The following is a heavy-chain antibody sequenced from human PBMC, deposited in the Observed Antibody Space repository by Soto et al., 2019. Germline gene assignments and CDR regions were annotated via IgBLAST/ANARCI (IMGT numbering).Heavy chain of an antibody. V-gene: IGHV1-18*01. CDR2: ISAYNGNT. J-gene: IGHJ5*02. D-gene: IGHD2-2*01. CDR1: GYTFASYA. CDR3: ATDMSTT. Sequence: GASVKVSCKASGYTFASYAISWMRQAPGQGLEWMGWISAYNGNTNYAQKLQGRVTMTTDTSTSTAYMELSNLRSDDTAVYYCATDMSTTWGQGTLVTVSS.